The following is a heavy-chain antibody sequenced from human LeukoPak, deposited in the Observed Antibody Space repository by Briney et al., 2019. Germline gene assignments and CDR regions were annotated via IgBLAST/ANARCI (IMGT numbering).Heavy chain of an antibody. V-gene: IGHV3-23*01. CDR3: ARDPPAVAANTYG. D-gene: IGHD6-6*01. Sequence: GGSLRLSCAASGFTFSSCAMNWIRQAPGKGLEWVSVISGSGGSTNYADSVKGRFTISRDNSKNTLYLQMNSLRVDDTAVYYCARDPPAVAANTYGWGQGTLVTVSS. CDR1: GFTFSSCA. J-gene: IGHJ4*02. CDR2: ISGSGGST.